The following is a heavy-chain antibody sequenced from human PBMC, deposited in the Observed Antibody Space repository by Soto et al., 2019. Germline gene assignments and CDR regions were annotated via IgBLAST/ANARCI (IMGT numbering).Heavy chain of an antibody. Sequence: EVQLVESGGGLVQPGGSLRLSCAASGFTFSSYWMHWVRQAPGKGLVWVSRINSDGSSTSYADSVKGRFTISRDNDKNTLYLQMNSLRAEDTAVYYCVITSLVVAAATREDYWGQGTLVTVSS. V-gene: IGHV3-74*01. D-gene: IGHD2-15*01. J-gene: IGHJ4*02. CDR3: VITSLVVAAATREDY. CDR1: GFTFSSYW. CDR2: INSDGSST.